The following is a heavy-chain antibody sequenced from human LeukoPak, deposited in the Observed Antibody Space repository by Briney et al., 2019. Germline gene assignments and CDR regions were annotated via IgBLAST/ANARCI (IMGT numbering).Heavy chain of an antibody. V-gene: IGHV4-59*08. D-gene: IGHD6-13*01. CDR2: IYYSGST. J-gene: IGHJ6*02. CDR1: GGSISSYY. CDR3: ARQSGEYSSKYGMDV. Sequence: PSETLSLTCTVSGGSISSYYWNWIRQPPGKGLEWIGYIYYSGSTFYHPSLKSRVTISVDTSKNQLSLKVTSVTAADTAVYYCARQSGEYSSKYGMDVWGQGTTVTVSS.